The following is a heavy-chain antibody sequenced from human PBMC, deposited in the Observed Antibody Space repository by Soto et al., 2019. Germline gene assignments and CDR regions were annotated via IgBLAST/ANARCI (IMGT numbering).Heavy chain of an antibody. V-gene: IGHV3-33*01. CDR1: GFTFSSYG. CDR2: IWYDGSNK. CDR3: GRYCSLPFCYGMDV. Sequence: QVQLVESGGGVVQPGRSLRLSCAASGFTFSSYGMHWVRQAPGKGLEWVAVIWYDGSNKYYADSVKGRFTISRDNSKNTVYVQMHSLRADGKAVYYCGRYCSLPFCYGMDVRGQVPTVTASS. D-gene: IGHD2-15*01. J-gene: IGHJ6*02.